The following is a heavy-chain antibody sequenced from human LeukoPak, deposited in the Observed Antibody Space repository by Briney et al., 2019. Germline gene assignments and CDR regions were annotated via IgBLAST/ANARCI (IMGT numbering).Heavy chain of an antibody. V-gene: IGHV4-34*01. CDR1: GGSFSGYY. Sequence: SETLSLTCAVYGGSFSGYYWSWIRLPPGKGLEWIGEINHSGSTNYNPSLKSRVSISVDTSKNQFSMNLTSVTAADTAVYYCARAYYSTSFYPYWGQGTSVTVSS. D-gene: IGHD6-13*01. J-gene: IGHJ4*02. CDR3: ARAYYSTSFYPY. CDR2: INHSGST.